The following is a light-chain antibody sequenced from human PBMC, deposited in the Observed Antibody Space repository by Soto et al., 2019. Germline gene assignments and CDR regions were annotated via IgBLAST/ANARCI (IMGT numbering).Light chain of an antibody. J-gene: IGLJ2*01. V-gene: IGLV2-8*01. CDR1: SSDVGGYNC. CDR3: SSYAGSNVV. Sequence: QSALTQPPSASGSPGQSVTISCTGTSSDVGGYNCVSWYQQHPGKAPKLMIYEVSKRPSGVPDRFSGSKSGNTASLTVSGLQAEDEADYYCSSYAGSNVVFGGGTKLTVL. CDR2: EVS.